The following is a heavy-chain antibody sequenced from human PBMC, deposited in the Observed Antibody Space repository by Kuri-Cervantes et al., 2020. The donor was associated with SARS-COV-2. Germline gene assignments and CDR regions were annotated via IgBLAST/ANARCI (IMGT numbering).Heavy chain of an antibody. Sequence: ESLKISCAASGFTFSSYWMSWVRQAPGKGLEWIGYIYYSGSTNYNPSLKSRVTISVDTSKNQFSLKLSSVTAADTAVYYCARSFTVRGAYFDYWGQGTLVTVSS. CDR3: ARSFTVRGAYFDY. CDR2: IYYSGST. J-gene: IGHJ4*02. D-gene: IGHD3-10*01. V-gene: IGHV4-59*01. CDR1: GFTFSSYW.